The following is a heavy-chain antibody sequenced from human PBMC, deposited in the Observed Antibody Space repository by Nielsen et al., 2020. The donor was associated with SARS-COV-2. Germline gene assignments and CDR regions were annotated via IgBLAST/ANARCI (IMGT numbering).Heavy chain of an antibody. V-gene: IGHV3-30*14. CDR2: ISYDGSNK. CDR3: AKGLEYCSSTSHCYGMDV. Sequence: GESLKISCAASGFTFSSYAMHWVRQAPGKGLEWVAVISYDGSNKYYADSVKGRFTISRDNSKNTLYLQMNSLRAEDTAVYYCAKGLEYCSSTSHCYGMDVWGQGTTVTVSS. CDR1: GFTFSSYA. J-gene: IGHJ6*02. D-gene: IGHD2-2*01.